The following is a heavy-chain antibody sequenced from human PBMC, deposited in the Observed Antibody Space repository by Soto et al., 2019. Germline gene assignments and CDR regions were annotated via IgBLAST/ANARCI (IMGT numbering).Heavy chain of an antibody. V-gene: IGHV4-4*02. J-gene: IGHJ5*02. Sequence: PSETLSLTCAVCGGSICSSNWWSWVRQPPGKGLEWIGEIYRSGSTNYNPSLKSRVTISVDKSKNQFSLKLSSVTAADTAVYYCARGQVEQWLSNWFDPWGQGTLVTVSS. CDR3: ARGQVEQWLSNWFDP. CDR1: GGSICSSNW. CDR2: IYRSGST. D-gene: IGHD6-19*01.